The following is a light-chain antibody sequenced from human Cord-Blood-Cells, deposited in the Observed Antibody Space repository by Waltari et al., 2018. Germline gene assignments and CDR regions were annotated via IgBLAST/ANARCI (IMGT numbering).Light chain of an antibody. V-gene: IGLV5-45*02. J-gene: IGLJ2*01. CDR1: SGINVGTYM. CDR3: MIWHSSASV. CDR2: YKSDSDK. Sequence: QAVLTQPSSLSASPGASASLTCTLRSGINVGTYMIYWYQQKPGSPPQYLLRYKSDSDKQQGSGVPSRFSGSKDASANAGILLISGLQSEDEADYYCMIWHSSASVFGGGTKLTVL.